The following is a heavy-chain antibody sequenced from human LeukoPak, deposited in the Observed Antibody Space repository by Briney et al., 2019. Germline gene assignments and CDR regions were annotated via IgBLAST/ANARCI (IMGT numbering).Heavy chain of an antibody. CDR2: IRSKTNSYAT. V-gene: IGHV3-73*01. J-gene: IGHJ4*02. Sequence: GGSLRLSCAASGLTFSASAIHWVRQASGKGLEWVGHIRSKTNSYATAYDASVKGRFTISRDDSKTTAYLQMNSLKTEDTAVYYCARSVTSIQNAFFDYWGQGTLVTVSS. CDR1: GLTFSASA. D-gene: IGHD4-17*01. CDR3: ARSVTSIQNAFFDY.